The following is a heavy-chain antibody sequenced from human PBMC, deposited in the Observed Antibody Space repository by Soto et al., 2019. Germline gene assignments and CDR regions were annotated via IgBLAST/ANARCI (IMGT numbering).Heavy chain of an antibody. CDR1: GFTFSSYA. Sequence: GGSLRLSCAASGFTFSSYAMSWVRQAPGKGLEWVSGTTTSGITTYYADSVKGRFTISRDNSGNTLYLQMNSLRAEDTAVYYCAKSAGPRSSAAQRYFDYWGQGTLVTASS. D-gene: IGHD6-6*01. CDR2: TTTSGITT. J-gene: IGHJ4*02. V-gene: IGHV3-23*01. CDR3: AKSAGPRSSAAQRYFDY.